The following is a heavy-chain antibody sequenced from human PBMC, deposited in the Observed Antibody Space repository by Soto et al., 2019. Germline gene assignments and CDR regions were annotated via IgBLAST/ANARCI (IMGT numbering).Heavy chain of an antibody. Sequence: SDTLSLTCSVSGVTISYGGYSWSWIRQSPGKGLEWLGYISHVETTYYNPSFQSRLSLSIDRTRNQFSLSLSSMTAADKAVYYCARGGGYDSFDFWGQGIQVTVSS. D-gene: IGHD3-3*01. V-gene: IGHV4-30-2*06. CDR3: ARGGGYDSFDF. CDR2: ISHVETT. J-gene: IGHJ4*02. CDR1: GVTISYGGYS.